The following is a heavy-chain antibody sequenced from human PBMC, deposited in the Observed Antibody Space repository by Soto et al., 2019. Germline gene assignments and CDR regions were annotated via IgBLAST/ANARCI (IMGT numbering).Heavy chain of an antibody. CDR1: GGSISSGDYY. CDR2: NYYSGST. V-gene: IGHV4-30-4*01. D-gene: IGHD3-10*01. CDR3: ARERVPSYIHHTWFDS. Sequence: QVQLQESGPGLVRPSQTLSLTCTVSGGSISSGDYYWSWLRQSPGKGLEWIGYNYYSGSTYYNPTLKSPVTISIVTSKNQFSLKLSSVTAADTAVYYCARERVPSYIHHTWFDSWGQGTLVTVSA. J-gene: IGHJ5*01.